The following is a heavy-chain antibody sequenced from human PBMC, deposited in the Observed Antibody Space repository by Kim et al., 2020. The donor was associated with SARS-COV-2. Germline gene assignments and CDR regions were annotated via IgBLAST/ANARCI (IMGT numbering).Heavy chain of an antibody. J-gene: IGHJ5*02. V-gene: IGHV4-30-2*05. CDR3: ARDLTRGTYYYDSSGPT. D-gene: IGHD3-22*01. Sequence: LKSRVTISVDTSKNQFSLKLSSVTAEDTAVYYCARDLTRGTYYYDSSGPTWGQGTLVTVSS.